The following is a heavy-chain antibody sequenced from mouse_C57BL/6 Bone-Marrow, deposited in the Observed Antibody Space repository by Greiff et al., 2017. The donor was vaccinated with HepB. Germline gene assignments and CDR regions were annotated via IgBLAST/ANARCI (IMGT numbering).Heavy chain of an antibody. CDR1: GFTFSSYG. CDR2: ISSGGSYT. Sequence: EVHLVESGGDLVKPGGSLKLSCAASGFTFSSYGMSWVRQTPDKRLEWVATISSGGSYTYYPDSVKGRFTISRDNAKNTLYLQMSSLKSEDTAMYYCARPYYYGSFSWFAYWGQGTLVTVSA. J-gene: IGHJ3*01. D-gene: IGHD1-1*01. V-gene: IGHV5-6*01. CDR3: ARPYYYGSFSWFAY.